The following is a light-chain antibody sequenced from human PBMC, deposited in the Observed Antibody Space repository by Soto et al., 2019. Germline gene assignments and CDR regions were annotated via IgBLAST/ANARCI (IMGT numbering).Light chain of an antibody. J-gene: IGKJ1*01. Sequence: EIVLTQSPGTLSLSPGERATLSCRASQSVSSSYLAWYQQKPGQAPRLLIYGASSRATGIPDRFSGSGSGNTFTPTTSRLEPKDFAVYYCQQYGPSKTFGQGTKVEIK. CDR3: QQYGPSKT. V-gene: IGKV3-20*01. CDR1: QSVSSSY. CDR2: GAS.